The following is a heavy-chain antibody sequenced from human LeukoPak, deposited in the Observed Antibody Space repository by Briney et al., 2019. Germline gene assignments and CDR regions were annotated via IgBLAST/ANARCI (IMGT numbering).Heavy chain of an antibody. CDR3: ARAISMVRGVIKAHYFDY. CDR2: ISSSGSTI. J-gene: IGHJ4*02. V-gene: IGHV3-11*01. CDR1: GFTFSDYY. D-gene: IGHD3-10*01. Sequence: GGSLRLSSAASGFTFSDYYMSWIRQAPGKGLEWVSYISSSGSTIYYADSVKGRFTISRDNAKNSLYLQMNSLRAEDTAVYYCARAISMVRGVIKAHYFDYWGQGTLVTVSS.